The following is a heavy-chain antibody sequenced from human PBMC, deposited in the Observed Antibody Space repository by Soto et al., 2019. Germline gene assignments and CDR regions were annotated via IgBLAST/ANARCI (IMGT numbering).Heavy chain of an antibody. D-gene: IGHD3-10*01. CDR3: ARTRGPTYFGSGSPEGMDV. CDR1: GDTFSSYA. CDR2: SIPIFGTA. Sequence: QVQLVQSGGEVKKPGSSVKVSCKASGDTFSSYAISWVRQAPGQGLEWMGGSIPIFGTANYAQKFQGRVTINADKSTNTAYMELGSLRSEDTAVYYRARTRGPTYFGSGSPEGMDVWGQRTTVTVSS. J-gene: IGHJ6*02. V-gene: IGHV1-69*06.